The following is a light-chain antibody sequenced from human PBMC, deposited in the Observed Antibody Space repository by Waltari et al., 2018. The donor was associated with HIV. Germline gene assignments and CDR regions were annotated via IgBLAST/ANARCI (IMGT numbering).Light chain of an antibody. V-gene: IGLV2-14*03. Sequence: QSALAQPASVSGSLGQSVAISCSGSTSYIAGSFHYVAWYQQHAGKPPKLLIYDVNKRPSGVSDRFSGFRSGNMASLTISGLQTDDESIYFCSSYSTTNTYVVFGGGTKVTVL. CDR1: TSYIAGSFHY. CDR2: DVN. CDR3: SSYSTTNTYVV. J-gene: IGLJ2*01.